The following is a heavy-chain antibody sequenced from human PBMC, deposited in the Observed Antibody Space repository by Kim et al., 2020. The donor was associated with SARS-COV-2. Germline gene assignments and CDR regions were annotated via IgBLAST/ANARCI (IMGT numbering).Heavy chain of an antibody. CDR3: ASDRSGSWDRDAFDL. Sequence: SETLSLTCTVSGGSIRSYYWSWIRQPPGKGLEWVGYTYYSGSSNYNPSLNIRFTISIDTSKNQFSLKLSSVTAADTAVYNCASDRSGSWDRDAFDLWGQGTMVTVSS. J-gene: IGHJ3*01. CDR1: GGSIRSYY. D-gene: IGHD6-13*01. CDR2: TYYSGSS. V-gene: IGHV4-59*08.